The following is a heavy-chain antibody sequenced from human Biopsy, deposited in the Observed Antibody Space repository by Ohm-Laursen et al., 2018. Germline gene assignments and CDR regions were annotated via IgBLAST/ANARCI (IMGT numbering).Heavy chain of an antibody. Sequence: GSLRLSCSASGFTFSSYAMTWFRQAPGKGLEWVSTISGNSGIIYDTDSVKGRFTISRDNSKNTLYLQMNSLRADGTAVYYCALAAAQTVTHFDYWGQGTLVTVSS. D-gene: IGHD4-17*01. CDR1: GFTFSSYA. V-gene: IGHV3-23*01. J-gene: IGHJ4*02. CDR2: ISGNSGII. CDR3: ALAAAQTVTHFDY.